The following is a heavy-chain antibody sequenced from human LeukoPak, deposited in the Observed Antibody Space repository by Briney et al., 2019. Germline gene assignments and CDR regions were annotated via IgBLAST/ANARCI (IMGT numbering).Heavy chain of an antibody. CDR3: ARDSNSSSWGGFDP. CDR1: GGSISSYY. D-gene: IGHD6-13*01. CDR2: IYTSGST. J-gene: IGHJ5*02. Sequence: SETLSLTCTVSGGSISSYYWSWIRQPAGKGLEWIGRIYTSGSTTYTPSPQSQAPMSVVTSKNQFSLQPSSVPAADTAVYYCARDSNSSSWGGFDPWGQGTLVTLSP. V-gene: IGHV4-4*07.